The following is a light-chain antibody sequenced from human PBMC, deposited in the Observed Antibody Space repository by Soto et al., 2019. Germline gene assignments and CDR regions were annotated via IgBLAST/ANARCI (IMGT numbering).Light chain of an antibody. CDR2: EVT. J-gene: IGLJ3*02. V-gene: IGLV2-8*01. CDR3: SSYAASNNFYFV. CDR1: SSDVGGYNY. Sequence: QSALTQPPSASGSPGQSVPISCTGNSSDVGGYNYVSWYQQYPGRAPKLMIYEVTKRPSGVPDRFSGSKSGNTASLTVSGLQAEDEADYYCSSYAASNNFYFVFGGGTKLTVL.